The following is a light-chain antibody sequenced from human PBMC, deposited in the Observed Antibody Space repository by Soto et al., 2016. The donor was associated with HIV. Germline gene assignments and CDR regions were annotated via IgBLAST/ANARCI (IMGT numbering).Light chain of an antibody. Sequence: AIQMTQSPTSLSASVGDRVIITCRAGQAIRNDLAWYQQKSGQAPKLLIYAASNLQGGIPSRFSGSGSGTDFTLTITTLQPEDFATYYCLQDYSYPRTFGQGTKVEIK. V-gene: IGKV1-6*01. J-gene: IGKJ1*01. CDR2: AAS. CDR1: QAIRND. CDR3: LQDYSYPRT.